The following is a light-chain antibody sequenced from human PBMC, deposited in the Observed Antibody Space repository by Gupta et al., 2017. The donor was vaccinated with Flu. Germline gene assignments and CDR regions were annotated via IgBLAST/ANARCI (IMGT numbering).Light chain of an antibody. Sequence: DNKMKPRPSSVSASVGDRVTITCRASQNVNEWVAWYQQKPGRAPKLLIYAASSLQGGVPSRFSGSGSGTHFTLTISSLQPEDFATYYCHQGESWPNTFGQGTKLEIK. J-gene: IGKJ2*01. V-gene: IGKV1-12*01. CDR2: AAS. CDR3: HQGESWPNT. CDR1: QNVNEW.